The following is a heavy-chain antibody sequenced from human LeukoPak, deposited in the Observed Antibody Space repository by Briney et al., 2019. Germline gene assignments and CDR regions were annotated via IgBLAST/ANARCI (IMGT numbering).Heavy chain of an antibody. J-gene: IGHJ4*02. V-gene: IGHV3-33*01. CDR1: GXTFSSFG. CDR3: VRVRVATMGPPDY. CDR2: IWYDGSNK. Sequence: GGSLRLSCAASGXTFSSFGMHWVRQAPDKGLEWVAVIWYDGSNKKYVDSVKGRFTISRDNSKNTLYLQMNSLRAEDTAVYYCVRVRVATMGPPDYWGQGTLVTVSS. D-gene: IGHD5-12*01.